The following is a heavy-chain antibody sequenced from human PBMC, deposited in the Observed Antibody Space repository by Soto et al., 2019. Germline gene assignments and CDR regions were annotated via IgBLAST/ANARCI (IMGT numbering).Heavy chain of an antibody. D-gene: IGHD3-22*01. J-gene: IGHJ4*02. V-gene: IGHV3-15*07. CDR1: GFTFNNAW. Sequence: EVQLVESGGGLVKSGGSLRLSCAASGFTFNNAWMNWVRQAPGKGLEWVGRIKSKTDGGTTDYAAPVKGRFTISRDDSTNTVYLQMNSLKTEDTAVYYCTTAENYYDRSGYHYVDYWGQGTLVTVSS. CDR2: IKSKTDGGTT. CDR3: TTAENYYDRSGYHYVDY.